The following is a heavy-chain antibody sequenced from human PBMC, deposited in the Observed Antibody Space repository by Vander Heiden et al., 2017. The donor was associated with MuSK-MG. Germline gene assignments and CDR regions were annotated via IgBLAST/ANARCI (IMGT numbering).Heavy chain of an antibody. Sequence: EVQLLESGGGLVQPGGSLILSCAASGFPFSSSAMRWVLPAPGMGLEWVSSVSGSGSSTNYADSVKGRFTISRDNSKNTLYLEMNSLRAEDTAVYYCASCPRTGWCFDCWGQGTLVTVSS. CDR3: ASCPRTGWCFDC. J-gene: IGHJ4*02. CDR1: GFPFSSSA. V-gene: IGHV3-23*01. D-gene: IGHD6-19*01. CDR2: VSGSGSST.